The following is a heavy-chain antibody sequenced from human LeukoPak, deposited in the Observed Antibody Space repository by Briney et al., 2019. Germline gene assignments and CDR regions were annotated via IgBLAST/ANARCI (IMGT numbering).Heavy chain of an antibody. CDR3: ARDLWFGDPINYYYGMDV. CDR1: GFIFSQYS. CDR2: ISSSSTTI. Sequence: GGSLRLSCAASGFIFSQYSMNWVRQAPGKGLEWLSYISSSSTTIYYADSVKGRFTISRDNAKNSLYLQINSLRAEDTAVYYCARDLWFGDPINYYYGMDVWGQGTTVTVSS. V-gene: IGHV3-48*01. D-gene: IGHD3-10*01. J-gene: IGHJ6*02.